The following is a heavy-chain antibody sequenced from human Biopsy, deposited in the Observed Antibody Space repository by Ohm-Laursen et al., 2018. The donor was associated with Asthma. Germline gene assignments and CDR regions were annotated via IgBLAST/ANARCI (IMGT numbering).Heavy chain of an antibody. CDR1: GGTFSNFA. J-gene: IGHJ6*02. D-gene: IGHD6-19*01. Sequence: SVKVSCKAPGGTFSNFAISWVRQAPGQGLEWLGGIMTVFGTTNYAPKFQGRVTITADESTSTAYMEVTSLSSEDTAIYYCARCQGGYSSGWSLLLKKIYYSGMDVWGQGTAVTVSS. CDR2: IMTVFGTT. V-gene: IGHV1-69*13. CDR3: ARCQGGYSSGWSLLLKKIYYSGMDV.